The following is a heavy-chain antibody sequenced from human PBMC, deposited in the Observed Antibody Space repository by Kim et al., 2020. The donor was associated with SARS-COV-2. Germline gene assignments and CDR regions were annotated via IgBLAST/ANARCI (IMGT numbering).Heavy chain of an antibody. V-gene: IGHV1-69*13. Sequence: SVKVSCKASGGTFSSYAISWVRQAPGQGLEWMGGIIPIFGTANYAQKFQGRVTITADESTSTAYIELSSLRSEDTAVYYCAREDPEYYYGSGSYYTYYFDYWGQGTMVTVSS. D-gene: IGHD3-10*01. CDR2: IIPIFGTA. J-gene: IGHJ4*02. CDR3: AREDPEYYYGSGSYYTYYFDY. CDR1: GGTFSSYA.